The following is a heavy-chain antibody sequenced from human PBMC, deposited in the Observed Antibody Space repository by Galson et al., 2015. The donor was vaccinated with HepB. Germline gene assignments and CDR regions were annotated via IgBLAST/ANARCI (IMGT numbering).Heavy chain of an antibody. CDR3: ARDLFGPTAVSGNNHQYYMDV. CDR1: GDSVSSNSAA. CDR2: TYYRSKWHN. J-gene: IGHJ6*03. Sequence: CAISGDSVSSNSAAWNWIRQSPSRGLEWLGRTYYRSKWHNDYAVSVKSRITITPDTSKNQFSLQLNSVTPEDTAVYYCARDLFGPTAVSGNNHQYYMDVWGKGTTVTVSS. D-gene: IGHD6-19*01. V-gene: IGHV6-1*01.